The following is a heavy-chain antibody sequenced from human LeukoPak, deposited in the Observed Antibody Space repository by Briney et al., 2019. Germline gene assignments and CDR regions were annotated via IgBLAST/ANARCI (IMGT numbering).Heavy chain of an antibody. CDR3: AKDNQLLSRRYYFDY. J-gene: IGHJ4*02. CDR2: ISGSGGST. V-gene: IGHV3-23*01. CDR1: GFPFSSYA. Sequence: GGALGLSFAASGFPFSSYAMSWVRPAPGKGVGWVSAISGSGGSTYYADSVKGRFTISRDNSKNTLYLQMNSLRAEDTAVYYCAKDNQLLSRRYYFDYWGQGTLVTVS. D-gene: IGHD2-2*01.